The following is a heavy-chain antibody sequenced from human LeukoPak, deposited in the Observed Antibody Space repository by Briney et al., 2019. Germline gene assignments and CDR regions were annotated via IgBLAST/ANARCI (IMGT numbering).Heavy chain of an antibody. J-gene: IGHJ3*02. CDR3: ARAAYCGGDCLYDAFDI. CDR1: GGSISSYY. V-gene: IGHV4-4*07. CDR2: IYTRGST. D-gene: IGHD2-21*02. Sequence: KPSETLSLTCTVSGGSISSYYWSWIRQPAGKGLEWIGRIYTRGSTNYNPSLKSRVTMSVDTSKNQFSLKLSSVTAADTAVYYCARAAYCGGDCLYDAFDIWGQGTMVTVSS.